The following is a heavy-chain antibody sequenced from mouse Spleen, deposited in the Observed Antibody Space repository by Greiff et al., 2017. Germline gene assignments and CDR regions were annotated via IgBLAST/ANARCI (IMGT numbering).Heavy chain of an antibody. CDR1: GYTFTDYY. CDR3: ARGGNYEGVWFAY. V-gene: IGHV1-19*01. D-gene: IGHD2-1*01. Sequence: VQLQQSGPVLVKPGASVKMSCKASGYTFTDYYMNWVKQSHGKSLEWIGVINPYNGGTSYNQKFKGKATLTVDKSSSTAYMELNSLTSEDSAVYYCARGGNYEGVWFAYWGQGTLVTVSA. CDR2: INPYNGGT. J-gene: IGHJ3*01.